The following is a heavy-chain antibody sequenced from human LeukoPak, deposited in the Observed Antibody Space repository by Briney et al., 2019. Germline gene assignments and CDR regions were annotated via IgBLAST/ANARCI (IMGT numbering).Heavy chain of an antibody. J-gene: IGHJ5*02. Sequence: PSETLSLTCTVSGGSISSYYWSWIRQPPGKGLEWIGYIYTSGSTNYNPSLKSRVTISVDTSKNQFSLKLSSVTAADTAVYYCARRRVGLVHPVAVFDPWGQGTLVTVSS. CDR1: GGSISSYY. CDR3: ARRRVGLVHPVAVFDP. CDR2: IYTSGST. V-gene: IGHV4-4*09. D-gene: IGHD3/OR15-3a*01.